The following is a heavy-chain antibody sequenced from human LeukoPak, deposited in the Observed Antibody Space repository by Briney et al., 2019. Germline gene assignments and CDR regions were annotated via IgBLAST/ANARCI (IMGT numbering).Heavy chain of an antibody. CDR2: IHYSGST. D-gene: IGHD3-10*01. Sequence: PSETLSLTCTVTGGSISRYYWSWIRQPPGKGLEWIGYIHYSGSTNYNPSLKSRVTISVDTSKNEFSLKLSSGTAADTAVYYCARHGNYGNYFYYGMDVWGQGNTVTVSS. V-gene: IGHV4-59*08. CDR3: ARHGNYGNYFYYGMDV. CDR1: GGSISRYY. J-gene: IGHJ6*02.